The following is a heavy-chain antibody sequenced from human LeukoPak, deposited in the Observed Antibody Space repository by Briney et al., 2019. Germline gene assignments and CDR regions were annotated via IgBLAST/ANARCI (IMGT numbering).Heavy chain of an antibody. V-gene: IGHV4-39*07. CDR1: GDSINKNPYY. Sequence: PSETLSLTCNVSGDSINKNPYYWAWVRQFPGKGLEWIAAIYYSGSTYYNPSLKGRVTMSVDTSKNQFFLSLTSVTAADTAVYFCARDPPYDHHIDIWGKGTTVTVSS. CDR2: IYYSGST. CDR3: ARDPPYDHHIDI. J-gene: IGHJ6*03. D-gene: IGHD3-3*01.